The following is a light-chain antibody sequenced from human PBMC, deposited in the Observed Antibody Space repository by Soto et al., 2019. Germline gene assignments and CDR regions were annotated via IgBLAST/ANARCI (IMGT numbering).Light chain of an antibody. CDR2: LAS. J-gene: IGKJ1*01. CDR1: QSISTS. CDR3: QKYGSYSRT. V-gene: IGKV1-5*03. Sequence: DIQMTQSPSTRSAFVGYRVTITCRASQSISTSLAWYQQKPGGPKLLIYLASTLESGVPERFSGSGSATDFTLSISRLQPDDFATYYCQKYGSYSRTCGQGTKVDIK.